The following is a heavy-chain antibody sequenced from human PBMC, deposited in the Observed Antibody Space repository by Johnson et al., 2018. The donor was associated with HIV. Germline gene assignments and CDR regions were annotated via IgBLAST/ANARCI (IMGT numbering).Heavy chain of an antibody. V-gene: IGHV3-64*01. CDR2: ISSDGGSS. CDR1: GFTFSSYG. Sequence: VQLVESGGGVVQPGRSLRLSCTASGFTFSSYGIHWVRQAPGKGLEYVSAISSDGGSSYSANSVKGRFTISRDNSKNTLYLQMNSLRAEDTAVYYCARAFGSAFDIWGQGTMVTVSS. CDR3: ARAFGSAFDI. J-gene: IGHJ3*02. D-gene: IGHD1-14*01.